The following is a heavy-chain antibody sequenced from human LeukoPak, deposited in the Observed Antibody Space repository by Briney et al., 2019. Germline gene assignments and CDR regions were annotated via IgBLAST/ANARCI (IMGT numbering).Heavy chain of an antibody. J-gene: IGHJ3*02. Sequence: GGSLRLSCAASGFTFSSYSMNWVRQAPGKGLEWVSSISSSSSSYIYYADSVKGRFTISRDNAKNSLYLQMNSLRAEDTAVYYCAYEGSSASRGAFDIWGQGTMVTVSS. V-gene: IGHV3-21*01. CDR3: AYEGSSASRGAFDI. D-gene: IGHD2-2*01. CDR1: GFTFSSYS. CDR2: ISSSSSSYI.